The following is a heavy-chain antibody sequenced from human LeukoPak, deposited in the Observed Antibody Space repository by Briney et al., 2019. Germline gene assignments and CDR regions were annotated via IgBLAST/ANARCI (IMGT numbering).Heavy chain of an antibody. J-gene: IGHJ3*02. CDR2: ISYDGSNK. CDR3: ARDLYYDSSGYYYGSFDI. Sequence: GGSLRLSCAASGFTFSSYAMHWVRQAPGKGLEWVAVISYDGSNKYYADSVKGRFTISRDNSKNTLYLQMNSLRAEDTAVYYCARDLYYDSSGYYYGSFDIWGQGTMVTVSS. CDR1: GFTFSSYA. D-gene: IGHD3-22*01. V-gene: IGHV3-30-3*01.